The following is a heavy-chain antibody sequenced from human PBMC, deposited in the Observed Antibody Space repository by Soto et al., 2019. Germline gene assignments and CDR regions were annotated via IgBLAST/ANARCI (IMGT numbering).Heavy chain of an antibody. CDR1: GLTFSSYA. CDR3: AKWHTYYYDSRGFSGFDC. Sequence: EVQLLESGGGLVQPGGSLGLSCAASGLTFSSYAMTWVRQAPGKGLEWVSAVSGGGETTYYADSVKGRFTISRDNSRNTLSLQMNSLRAEDTAAYYCAKWHTYYYDSRGFSGFDCWGRGTLVTVSS. CDR2: VSGGGETT. V-gene: IGHV3-23*01. J-gene: IGHJ4*02. D-gene: IGHD3-22*01.